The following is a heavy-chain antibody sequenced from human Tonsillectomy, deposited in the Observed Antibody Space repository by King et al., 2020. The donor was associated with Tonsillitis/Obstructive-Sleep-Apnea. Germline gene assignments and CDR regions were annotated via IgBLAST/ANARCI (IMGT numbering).Heavy chain of an antibody. CDR1: GFTFSSYG. J-gene: IGHJ6*03. Sequence: VQLVESGGGVVQPGRSLRLSCAASGFTFSSYGMHGVRQAPGKGLEWVAVISYDGTNKYYADYVKGRFPISRYNSKNPLYLQMNSLRAEDTAVYYCAKDLPPTRAFGVVISYYYYYMDVWGKGTTVTVSS. CDR2: ISYDGTNK. V-gene: IGHV3-30*18. D-gene: IGHD3-3*01. CDR3: AKDLPPTRAFGVVISYYYYYMDV.